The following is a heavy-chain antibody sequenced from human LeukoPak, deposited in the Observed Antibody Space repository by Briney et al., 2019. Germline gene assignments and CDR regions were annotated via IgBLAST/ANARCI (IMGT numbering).Heavy chain of an antibody. V-gene: IGHV3-30*02. J-gene: IGHJ4*02. Sequence: GGSLRLSCTTSGLTFTSHGFHWLRQVVGKRMEWVAFVRNDGSDTYHANSVKGRFSVSRDDSKNTLYLQMNSLRPEDTAVYYCARDRGKDYFDSWGQGTQVTVSS. D-gene: IGHD4-23*01. CDR1: GLTFTSHG. CDR3: ARDRGKDYFDS. CDR2: VRNDGSDT.